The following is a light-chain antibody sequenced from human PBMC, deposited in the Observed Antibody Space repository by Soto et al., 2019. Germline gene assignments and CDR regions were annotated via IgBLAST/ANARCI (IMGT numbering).Light chain of an antibody. CDR3: QQYGSSPLT. V-gene: IGKV3-20*01. CDR1: QSVSSSY. Sequence: EIVLTQSPGTLSLSPGERATISCRDSQSVSSSYLAWYQQKPGQAPRLLIYGASSRATGIPDRFSGSESGTDFTLTFSILEPEDFAVYYCQQYGSSPLTFGGGTKVDIK. CDR2: GAS. J-gene: IGKJ4*01.